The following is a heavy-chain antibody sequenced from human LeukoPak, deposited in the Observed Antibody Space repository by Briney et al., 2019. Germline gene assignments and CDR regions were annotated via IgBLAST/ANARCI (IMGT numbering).Heavy chain of an antibody. CDR2: VSGRDTST. CDR3: AKWGDYDVLTGYYDSDY. CDR1: GFTFSNYA. J-gene: IGHJ4*02. V-gene: IGHV3-23*01. D-gene: IGHD3-9*01. Sequence: GGSLRLSCAASGFTFSNYAMSWVRQAPGKGLEWVSAVSGRDTSTYYTDSVKGRFTISRDNSKNTVYLQMNSLSAEDTARYYCAKWGDYDVLTGYYDSDYWGQGTLVTVPS.